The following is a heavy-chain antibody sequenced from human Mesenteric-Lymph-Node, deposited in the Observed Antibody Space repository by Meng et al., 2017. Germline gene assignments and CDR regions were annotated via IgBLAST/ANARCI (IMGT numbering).Heavy chain of an antibody. J-gene: IGHJ4*02. CDR2: ISSGRTDL. CDR3: VRESDSTGFYSFDS. V-gene: IGHV3-21*01. D-gene: IGHD3-22*01. CDR1: GFTFSAYS. Sequence: ESLKISCAASGFTFSAYSMNWVRQAPGKGLEWVSSISSGRTDLYEADSVKGRFTISRDNAKNSLYLQMNRLRAEDTAVYYCVRESDSTGFYSFDSWGQGTRVTVSS.